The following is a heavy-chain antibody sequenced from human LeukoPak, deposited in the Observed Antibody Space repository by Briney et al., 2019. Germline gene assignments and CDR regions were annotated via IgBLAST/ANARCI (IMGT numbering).Heavy chain of an antibody. Sequence: SETLSLICTVSGGSISSYYWSWIRQPPGKGLEWIGYIYYSGSTNYNPSLKSRVTISVDTSKNQFSLKLSSVTAADTAVYYCARLSSGWYYYYGMDVWGQGTTVTVSS. D-gene: IGHD6-19*01. V-gene: IGHV4-59*01. CDR1: GGSISSYY. CDR3: ARLSSGWYYYYGMDV. CDR2: IYYSGST. J-gene: IGHJ6*02.